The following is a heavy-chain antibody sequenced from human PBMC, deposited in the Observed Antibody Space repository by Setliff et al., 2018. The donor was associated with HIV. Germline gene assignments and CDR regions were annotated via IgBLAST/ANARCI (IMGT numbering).Heavy chain of an antibody. V-gene: IGHV4-34*01. J-gene: IGHJ4*02. CDR3: ARGLNYYGSGSYLPLGY. CDR1: GGSFNDYY. Sequence: PSETLSLTCAVYGGSFNDYYWTRIRQPPGKGLEWIGEIDHSGNIKYHASLKSRVTISKDTSKNQISLKLRSVTAADTAVYYCARGLNYYGSGSYLPLGYWGQGTLVTVS. D-gene: IGHD3-10*01. CDR2: IDHSGNI.